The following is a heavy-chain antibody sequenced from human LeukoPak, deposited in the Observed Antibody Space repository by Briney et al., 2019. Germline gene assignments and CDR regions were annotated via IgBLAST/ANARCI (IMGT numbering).Heavy chain of an antibody. J-gene: IGHJ5*02. CDR1: GYSFRNYW. CDR2: IYPADSDT. V-gene: IGHV5-51*01. Sequence: GESLKISCEASGYSFRNYWIAWVRQMPGKGPECMGLIYPADSDTRYSPSFQGQVTISADKSISTAYLQWSSLKASDTAMYYCARGDTAMLTWGQGTLVTVSS. CDR3: ARGDTAMLT. D-gene: IGHD5-18*01.